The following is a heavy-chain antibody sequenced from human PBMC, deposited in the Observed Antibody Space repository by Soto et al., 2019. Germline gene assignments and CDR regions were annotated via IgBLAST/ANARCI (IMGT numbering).Heavy chain of an antibody. Sequence: QVQVVQSGVEVRGPGSSVKVSCKASGDTFKNCVISWVRQAPGQGLAWMGGIIPLFGTTDFAQRFQGRLTITTDESTTTAYMELSRLRSEDTATYYCAAELGFGKLSVVWGQGTTVIVSS. CDR2: IIPLFGTT. V-gene: IGHV1-69*01. CDR1: GDTFKNCV. J-gene: IGHJ6*02. CDR3: AAELGFGKLSVV. D-gene: IGHD3-10*01.